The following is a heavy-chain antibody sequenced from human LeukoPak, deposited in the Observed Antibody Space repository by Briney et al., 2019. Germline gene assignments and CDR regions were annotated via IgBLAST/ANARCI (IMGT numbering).Heavy chain of an antibody. D-gene: IGHD7-27*01. V-gene: IGHV4-59*01. J-gene: IGHJ6*02. Sequence: SETLSITCTVSGGSISSYYWSWIRQPPGKGLEWIGYIYYSGSTNYNPSLKSRVTISVDTSKNQFSLKLSSVTAADTAVYYCARALTGTRYGMDVWGQGTTVTVSS. CDR1: GGSISSYY. CDR2: IYYSGST. CDR3: ARALTGTRYGMDV.